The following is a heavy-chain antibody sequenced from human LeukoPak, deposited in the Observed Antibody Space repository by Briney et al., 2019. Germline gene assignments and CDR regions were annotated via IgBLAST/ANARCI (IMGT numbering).Heavy chain of an antibody. CDR3: ARRGYGGKHFDY. J-gene: IGHJ4*02. CDR2: IYPDDSDT. CDR1: GYSFTSYW. Sequence: GESLKISCKTSGYSFTSYWITWVRQMPGKGLEWMGIIYPDDSDTTYSPSFQGQVTISAHKSINTAYLQWSSLKASDTAMYYCARRGYGGKHFDYWGQGTLVTVSS. D-gene: IGHD4-23*01. V-gene: IGHV5-51*01.